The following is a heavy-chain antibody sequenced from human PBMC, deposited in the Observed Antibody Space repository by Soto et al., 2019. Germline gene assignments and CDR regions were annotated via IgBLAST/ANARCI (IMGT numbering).Heavy chain of an antibody. CDR2: VNTDESRT. D-gene: IGHD6-19*01. CDR3: ARVLNDQWYYDH. Sequence: GGSLRLSCGASGFTFSSYWMHWVRQAPGKGLVWVSRVNTDESRTSYADSVKGRFTISRDNAKNTLYLQMNSLRAEDTAVYYCARVLNDQWYYDHWGQGTQVTVSS. CDR1: GFTFSSYW. V-gene: IGHV3-74*01. J-gene: IGHJ4*02.